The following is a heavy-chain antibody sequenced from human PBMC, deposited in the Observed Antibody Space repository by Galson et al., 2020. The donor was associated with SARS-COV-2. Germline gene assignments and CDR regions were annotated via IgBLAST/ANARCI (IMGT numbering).Heavy chain of an antibody. J-gene: IGHJ4*02. V-gene: IGHV3-33*05. D-gene: IGHD3-16*01. CDR2: ILNGASGISEK. Sequence: QLGESLKISCAASGVTFSSYGMHWVRQAPGKGLEWVAFILNGASGISEKWYADSVKGRFTISRDNSKNTLFLQMDSLRAEDTALYYCATDGPHYDIDCWGQGALVTVSS. CDR3: ATDGPHYDIDC. CDR1: GVTFSSYG.